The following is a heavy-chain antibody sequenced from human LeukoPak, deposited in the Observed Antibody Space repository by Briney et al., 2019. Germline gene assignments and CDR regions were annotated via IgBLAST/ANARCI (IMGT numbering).Heavy chain of an antibody. V-gene: IGHV4-59*01. CDR2: IYYSGST. D-gene: IGHD3-22*01. CDR1: GGSISSYY. CDR3: ARAGRDSSGYYDY. J-gene: IGHJ4*02. Sequence: SETLSLTCTVSGGSISSYYWSWIRQPPGKGLEWIGYIYYSGSTNYNPSLKSRVTISVDTSKNQFSLKLSSVTAADTAVYYYARAGRDSSGYYDYWGQGTLVTVSS.